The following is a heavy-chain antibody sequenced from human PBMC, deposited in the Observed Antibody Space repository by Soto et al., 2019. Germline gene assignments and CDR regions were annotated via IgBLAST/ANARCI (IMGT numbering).Heavy chain of an antibody. V-gene: IGHV1-3*01. Sequence: QVQLVQSGAEVKRPGASVTVSCTTSGYTFTSYTIHWVRQAPGQRPEWMGWLNAGNGNTKYSQKFQGRVTITRDTSASTAYMVVSSLRSEDTAMYYCARDPSVTLNYFDYWGQGTLVTVSS. D-gene: IGHD2-2*01. CDR1: GYTFTSYT. CDR3: ARDPSVTLNYFDY. CDR2: LNAGNGNT. J-gene: IGHJ4*02.